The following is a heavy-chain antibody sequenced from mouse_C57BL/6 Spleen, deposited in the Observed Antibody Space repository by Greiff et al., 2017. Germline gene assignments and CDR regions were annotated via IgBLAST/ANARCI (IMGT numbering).Heavy chain of an antibody. J-gene: IGHJ4*01. CDR2: IYPGDGDT. CDR3: ARFITTVVANNYAMDY. D-gene: IGHD1-1*01. V-gene: IGHV1-82*01. Sequence: VQLQQSGPELVKPGASVKISCKASGYAFSSSWMNWVKQRPGKGLEWIGRIYPGDGDTNYNGKFKGKATLTADKSSSTAYMQLSSLTSEDSAVYFCARFITTVVANNYAMDYWGQGTSVTVSS. CDR1: GYAFSSSW.